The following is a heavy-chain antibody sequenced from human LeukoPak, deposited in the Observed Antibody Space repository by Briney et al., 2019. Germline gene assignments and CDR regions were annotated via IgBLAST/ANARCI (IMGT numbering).Heavy chain of an antibody. D-gene: IGHD3-3*01. V-gene: IGHV3-21*01. CDR1: GFTVSSYS. CDR2: ISSSSYI. CDR3: ARHQMRPNYDFWSGPWGRAYYFDY. Sequence: PGGSPRLSCAASGFTVSSYSMSWVRQAPGKGLEWVSSISSSSYIYYADSVKGRFTISRDNAKNSLYLQMNSLRAEDTAVYYCARHQMRPNYDFWSGPWGRAYYFDYWGQGTLVTVSS. J-gene: IGHJ4*02.